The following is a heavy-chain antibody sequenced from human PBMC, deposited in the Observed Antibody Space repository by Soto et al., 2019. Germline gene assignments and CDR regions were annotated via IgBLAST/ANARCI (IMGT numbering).Heavy chain of an antibody. J-gene: IGHJ4*02. CDR3: ARVSSSWYKDYFDY. Sequence: SVKVSCKASGGTLSNYAISWVRQAPGQGLEWMGGIIPIFGTTNYAQRFQGRVTITADESTSTAYMELSSLRSEDTAVYYCARVSSSWYKDYFDYWGQGTQVTVSS. V-gene: IGHV1-69*13. CDR2: IIPIFGTT. D-gene: IGHD6-13*01. CDR1: GGTLSNYA.